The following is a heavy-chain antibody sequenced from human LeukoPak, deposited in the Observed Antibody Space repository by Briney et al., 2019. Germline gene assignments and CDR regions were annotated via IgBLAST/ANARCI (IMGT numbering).Heavy chain of an antibody. Sequence: PGGSLRLSCAASGFTFSNYGMHWVRQAPGKGLEWVAFIRYDGSNKYYADSVKGRFTISRDNSKNTLYLQMNSLRAEDTAVYYCAKDLRAYYYDSSGYYPSSPLDYWGQGTLVTVSS. CDR1: GFTFSNYG. CDR3: AKDLRAYYYDSSGYYPSSPLDY. J-gene: IGHJ4*02. V-gene: IGHV3-30*02. D-gene: IGHD3-22*01. CDR2: IRYDGSNK.